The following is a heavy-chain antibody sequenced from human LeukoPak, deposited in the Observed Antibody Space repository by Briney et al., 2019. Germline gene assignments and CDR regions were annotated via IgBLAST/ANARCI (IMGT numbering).Heavy chain of an antibody. J-gene: IGHJ6*03. CDR3: ARDYYDSSGYWYYYYYMDV. V-gene: IGHV3-7*01. Sequence: PGGSLRLSCAASGFTFSSYWMSWVRQAPGKGLEWVANIKQDGSEKYYVDSVKGRFTISRDNAKNSLYLQMNSLRAEDTAVYYCARDYYDSSGYWYYYYYMDVWGKGTTVTISS. D-gene: IGHD3-22*01. CDR2: IKQDGSEK. CDR1: GFTFSSYW.